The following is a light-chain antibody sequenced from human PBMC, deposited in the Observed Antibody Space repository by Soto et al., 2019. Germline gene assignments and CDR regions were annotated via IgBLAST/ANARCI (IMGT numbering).Light chain of an antibody. CDR2: AAS. CDR3: LQHRSYPLP. V-gene: IGKV1-17*03. Sequence: DIQMTQSPSAMSASVGDRVTITCRASQDISSYLAWFQQKPGKVPKRLIYAASSLQSGVPARFSGSGSGTEFTLTISSRRTEYFATYYFLQHRSYPLPFGGGTKVEIK. CDR1: QDISSY. J-gene: IGKJ4*01.